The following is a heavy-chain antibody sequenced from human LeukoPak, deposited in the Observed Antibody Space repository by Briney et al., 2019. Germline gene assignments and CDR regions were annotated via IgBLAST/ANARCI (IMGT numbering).Heavy chain of an antibody. Sequence: GRSLRLSCAASGFTIDDYAMHWVRQTPGKGLGWVSYITWNSGIKGYADSVKGRFTISRDNAKNSLVLQMNSLRVEDTALYYCAKLGGAFDIWGQGTMVIVSS. D-gene: IGHD3-16*01. CDR2: ITWNSGIK. CDR1: GFTIDDYA. J-gene: IGHJ3*02. V-gene: IGHV3-9*01. CDR3: AKLGGAFDI.